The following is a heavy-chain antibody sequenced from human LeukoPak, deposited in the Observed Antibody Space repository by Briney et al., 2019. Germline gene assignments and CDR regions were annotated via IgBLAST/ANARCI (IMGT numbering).Heavy chain of an antibody. CDR2: INPSGGST. CDR3: ARDLVSEEYGDYVFFDY. Sequence: GASVKVSCKASGYTFTSYYMHWVRQAPGQGLEWMGIINPSGGSTSYAQKFQGGVTMTRDTSTSTVYMELSSLRPEDTAVYYCARDLVSEEYGDYVFFDYWGQGTLVTVSS. D-gene: IGHD4-17*01. V-gene: IGHV1-46*01. J-gene: IGHJ4*02. CDR1: GYTFTSYY.